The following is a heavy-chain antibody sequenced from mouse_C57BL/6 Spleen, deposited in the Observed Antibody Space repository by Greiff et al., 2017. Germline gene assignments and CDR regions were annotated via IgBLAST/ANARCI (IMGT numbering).Heavy chain of an antibody. Sequence: QVQLQQSGAELVRPGASVTLSCKASGYTFTDYEMHWVKQTPVHGLEWIGAIDPETGGTAYNQKFKGKAILTADKSSSTAYMELRSLTSEDSAVYYCTPMTTVGAMDYWGQGTSVTVSS. D-gene: IGHD1-1*01. CDR3: TPMTTVGAMDY. CDR1: GYTFTDYE. J-gene: IGHJ4*01. V-gene: IGHV1-15*01. CDR2: IDPETGGT.